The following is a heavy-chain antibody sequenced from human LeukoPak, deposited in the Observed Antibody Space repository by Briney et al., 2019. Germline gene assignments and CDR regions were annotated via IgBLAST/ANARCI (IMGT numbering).Heavy chain of an antibody. CDR1: GYTFTGYY. J-gene: IGHJ4*02. V-gene: IGHV1-2*02. CDR3: AVAPGDY. Sequence: ASVKVSCKASGYTFTGYYMHWVRQAPGQGLEWMGWINPNTGDTNYAQKFQGKVTMTRDTSITTVYMEISRLTSDDTALFYCAVAPGDYWGQGTLVTVSS. D-gene: IGHD2-21*01. CDR2: INPNTGDT.